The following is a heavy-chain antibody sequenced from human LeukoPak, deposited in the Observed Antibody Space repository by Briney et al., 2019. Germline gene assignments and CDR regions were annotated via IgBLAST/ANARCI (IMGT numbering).Heavy chain of an antibody. CDR1: GYTFTSYG. CDR2: INPSGGST. CDR3: ARDAGATAGNEYFQY. J-gene: IGHJ1*01. D-gene: IGHD1-26*01. Sequence: ASVKVSCKASGYTFTSYGISWVRQAPGQGLEWMGIINPSGGSTSYAQKFQGRVTMTRDTSTSTVYMELNSLRSEDTAVYYCARDAGATAGNEYFQYWGQGTLVTVSS. V-gene: IGHV1-46*01.